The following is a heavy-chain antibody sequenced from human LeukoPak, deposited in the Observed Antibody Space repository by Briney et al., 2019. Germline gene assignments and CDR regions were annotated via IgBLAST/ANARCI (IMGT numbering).Heavy chain of an antibody. V-gene: IGHV4-38-2*01. CDR2: IYHSGST. CDR3: AGCFGELLSLFAY. CDR1: GYSISRVYY. Sequence: PSETLSLACAVSGYSISRVYYWGWIRQPPGKGLEWIGSIYHSGSTYYNPSLKSRVTISVETYKNQFSLKMSCVTAADTAVYYCAGCFGELLSLFAYWGQEPWSPSP. J-gene: IGHJ4*01. D-gene: IGHD3-10*01.